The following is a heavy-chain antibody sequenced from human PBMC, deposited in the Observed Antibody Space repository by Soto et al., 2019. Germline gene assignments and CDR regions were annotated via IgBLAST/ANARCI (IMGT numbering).Heavy chain of an antibody. J-gene: IGHJ4*02. Sequence: GGSLRLSCAASGFTFSSYSMNWVRQAPGKGLEWVSYISSSSSTIYYADSVKGRFTISRDNAKNSLYLQMNSLRAEDTAVYYCARVYDILTSAYDYWGQGTLVTVSS. CDR2: ISSSSSTI. CDR1: GFTFSSYS. V-gene: IGHV3-48*01. D-gene: IGHD3-9*01. CDR3: ARVYDILTSAYDY.